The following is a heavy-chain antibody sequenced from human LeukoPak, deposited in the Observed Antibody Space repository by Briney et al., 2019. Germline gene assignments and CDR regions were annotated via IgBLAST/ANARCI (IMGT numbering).Heavy chain of an antibody. D-gene: IGHD3-9*01. CDR3: AREVSDYDILTGWIDY. Sequence: KPSETLSLTCTVSGGSINSYYWSYIRQPAGKGLDWIGRIYTGGNTNYNPSLKSRVTMSVDTSKNQFSLKLNSVTAADTAVYYCAREVSDYDILTGWIDYWGQGALVSVSS. J-gene: IGHJ4*02. V-gene: IGHV4-4*07. CDR1: GGSINSYY. CDR2: IYTGGNT.